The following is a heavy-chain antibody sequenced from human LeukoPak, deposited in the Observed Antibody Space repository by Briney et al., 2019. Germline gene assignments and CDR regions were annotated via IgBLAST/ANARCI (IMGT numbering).Heavy chain of an antibody. D-gene: IGHD1-20*01. Sequence: GGSLRLSCAASGFTFSSYGMHWVRQAPGKGLEWVAVISYDGSNKYYADSVKGRFTISRDNSKNTLYLQMNSLRAEDTAVYYCARGNWNDVWGGQGTLVTVSS. V-gene: IGHV3-30*03. J-gene: IGHJ4*02. CDR1: GFTFSSYG. CDR3: ARGNWNDVW. CDR2: ISYDGSNK.